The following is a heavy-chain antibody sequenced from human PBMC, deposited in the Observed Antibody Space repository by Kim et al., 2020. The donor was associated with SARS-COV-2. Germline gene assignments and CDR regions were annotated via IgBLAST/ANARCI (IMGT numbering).Heavy chain of an antibody. J-gene: IGHJ6*02. D-gene: IGHD2-15*01. CDR1: GYTFTSYG. CDR3: ASFYCSGGSFYSGRGGYYYYGMDV. Sequence: ASVKVSCKASGYTFTSYGISWVRQAPGQGLEWMGWISAYNGNTNYAQKLQGRVTMTTDTSTSTAYMELRSLRSDDTAVYYCASFYCSGGSFYSGRGGYYYYGMDVWGQGTTVTVSS. V-gene: IGHV1-18*01. CDR2: ISAYNGNT.